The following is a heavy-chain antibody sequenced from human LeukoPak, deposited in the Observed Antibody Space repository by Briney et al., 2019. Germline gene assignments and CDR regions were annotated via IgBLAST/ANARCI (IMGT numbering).Heavy chain of an antibody. J-gene: IGHJ2*01. CDR1: GFTFSSYW. CDR2: IKQDGSEK. CDR3: ARVRKYSGYYSWYFDL. Sequence: GGSLRLSCAASGFTFSSYWMSWVRQAPGKGLEWVANIKQDGSEKYYVDSVKGRFTISRDNAKNSLYLQMNSLRAEDTAVYYCARVRKYSGYYSWYFDLWGRGTLVTVAS. V-gene: IGHV3-7*01. D-gene: IGHD5-12*01.